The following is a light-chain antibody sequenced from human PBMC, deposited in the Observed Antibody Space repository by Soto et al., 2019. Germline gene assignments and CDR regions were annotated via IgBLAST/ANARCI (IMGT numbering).Light chain of an antibody. CDR2: DVS. Sequence: QSVLTQPPSVSGSPGQSVAISCTGTGSDIGTYNRVSWYQQPPGTAPKLIIYDVSDRPSGVPDRFSGSKSGNTASLTISGLQAEDEADYYCSSYTSSSTDVFGTGTKLTVL. V-gene: IGLV2-18*02. CDR3: SSYTSSSTDV. J-gene: IGLJ1*01. CDR1: GSDIGTYNR.